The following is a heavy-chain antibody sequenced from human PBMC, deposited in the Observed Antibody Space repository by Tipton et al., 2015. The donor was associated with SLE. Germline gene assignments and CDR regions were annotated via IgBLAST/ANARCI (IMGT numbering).Heavy chain of an antibody. CDR3: ARGGSHWYFDL. CDR1: GGSISSSSYY. J-gene: IGHJ2*01. CDR2: IYYSGST. Sequence: TLSLTCTVSGGSISSSSYYWGWIRQPPGKGLEWIGSIYYSGSTYYNPSLKSRVTISVDTSKNQFSLKLSSVTAADTAVYYCARGGSHWYFDLWGRGTLVTVSS. V-gene: IGHV4-39*07.